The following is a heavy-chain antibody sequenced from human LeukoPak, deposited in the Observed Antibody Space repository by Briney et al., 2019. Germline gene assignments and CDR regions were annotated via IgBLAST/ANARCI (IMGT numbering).Heavy chain of an antibody. V-gene: IGHV3-30*04. CDR1: GFTFSSYA. CDR3: AKVGKAARIIGTTSRYYYYYMDV. J-gene: IGHJ6*03. CDR2: ISYDGSNK. Sequence: GGSLRLSCAASGFTFSSYAMHWVRQAPGKGLEWVAVISYDGSNKYYADSVKGRFTISRDNSKNTLYLQMNSLRAEDTAVYYCAKVGKAARIIGTTSRYYYYYMDVWGKGTTVTISS. D-gene: IGHD1-20*01.